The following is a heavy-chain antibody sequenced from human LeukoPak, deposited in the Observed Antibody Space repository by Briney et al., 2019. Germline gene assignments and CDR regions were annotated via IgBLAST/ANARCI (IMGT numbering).Heavy chain of an antibody. CDR3: ARGLTSKYQLPEQKNHNWFAP. D-gene: IGHD2-2*01. Sequence: PSETLSLTCAVYGGSFSGYYWSWIRQPPGKGLEWIGEINHSGSTNYNPSLKSRVTISVDTSKNQFSLKLSSVTAAATAVYYCARGLTSKYQLPEQKNHNWFAPGGQGPLVTVSS. J-gene: IGHJ5*02. CDR2: INHSGST. CDR1: GGSFSGYY. V-gene: IGHV4-34*01.